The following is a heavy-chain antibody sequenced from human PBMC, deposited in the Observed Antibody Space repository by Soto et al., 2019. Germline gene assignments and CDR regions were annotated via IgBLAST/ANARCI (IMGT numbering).Heavy chain of an antibody. Sequence: GASVKVSCKACGYTFTGYYMQWVRQAPGQGLEWMGWINPNSGGTNYAQKFQGWVTMTRDTSISTAYMELSRLRSDDTAVYYCARDITVTTVGIAFDIWGQGTMVTVSS. CDR2: INPNSGGT. V-gene: IGHV1-2*04. D-gene: IGHD4-17*01. CDR1: GYTFTGYY. J-gene: IGHJ3*02. CDR3: ARDITVTTVGIAFDI.